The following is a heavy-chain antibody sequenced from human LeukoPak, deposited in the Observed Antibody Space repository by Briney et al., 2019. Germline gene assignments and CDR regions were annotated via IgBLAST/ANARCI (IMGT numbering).Heavy chain of an antibody. V-gene: IGHV3-66*01. CDR3: ARVYSDLSWYFDL. J-gene: IGHJ2*01. D-gene: IGHD4-17*01. CDR1: GFTVSSNY. CDR2: IYSGGST. Sequence: GGSLRLSCAASGFTVSSNYMSWVRQAPGKGLEWVSIIYSGGSTYYADSVKGRFTISRDNSKNTMYLQMNSLRAEDTAIYYCARVYSDLSWYFDLWGRGTLVTVSS.